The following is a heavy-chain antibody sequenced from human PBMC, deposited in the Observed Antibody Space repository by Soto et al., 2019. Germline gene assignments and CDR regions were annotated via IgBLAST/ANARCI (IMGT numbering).Heavy chain of an antibody. Sequence: QEQLVESGGGVVQPGRYLRLSCAASGFSFSSYAMHWVCQAPGKGLEWVSLIWHDGSTTSYADSVKGRFTISRDNSKNTHYLQMNNLRAEDTAVYYCARDVETTKANYYYYGMDVWGRGTPVTVSS. CDR3: ARDVETTKANYYYYGMDV. V-gene: IGHV3-33*01. CDR2: IWHDGSTT. CDR1: GFSFSSYA. J-gene: IGHJ6*02. D-gene: IGHD5-18*01.